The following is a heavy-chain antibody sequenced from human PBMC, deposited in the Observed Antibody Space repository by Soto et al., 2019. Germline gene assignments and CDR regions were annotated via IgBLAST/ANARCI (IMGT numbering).Heavy chain of an antibody. V-gene: IGHV3-21*01. J-gene: IGHJ4*02. CDR1: GFTFSSYS. CDR2: ISSSSSYI. CDR3: ARDFIADEYSDGATNPHYFDY. Sequence: GGSLRLSCAASGFTFSSYSMNWVRQAPGKGLEWVSSISSSSSYIYYADSVKGRFTISRDNAKNSLYLQMNSLRAEDTAVYYCARDFIADEYSDGATNPHYFDYWGQGTLVTVSS. D-gene: IGHD6-6*01.